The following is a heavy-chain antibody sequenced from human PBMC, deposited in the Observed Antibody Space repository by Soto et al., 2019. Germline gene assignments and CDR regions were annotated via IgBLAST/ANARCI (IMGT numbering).Heavy chain of an antibody. J-gene: IGHJ4*02. CDR3: AKGVIVVAGDHLDY. V-gene: IGHV3-23*01. CDR1: GFTFSTYA. CDR2: ISGTGANT. D-gene: IGHD2-15*01. Sequence: EVHLLDSGVDLVQPGGSLRLSCVASGFTFSTYAMTWVRQAPGKGLEWVASISGTGANTYYADSVKGRFTISRDNTKSVVFLQMDSLSAADTAVYFCAKGVIVVAGDHLDYWGQGTQVTVSS.